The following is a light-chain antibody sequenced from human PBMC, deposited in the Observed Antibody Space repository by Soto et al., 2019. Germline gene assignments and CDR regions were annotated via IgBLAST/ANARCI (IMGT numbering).Light chain of an antibody. V-gene: IGKV1-39*01. CDR3: QQSYSTPIT. CDR2: AAS. Sequence: DIRMTQSPSSLSASVGDRVTITCRASQGISSYLSWYQQKPGKAPKFLIYAASSLQRGVPSRFIGSGSGTDFTLTISSLQPEDFATYYCQQSYSTPITFGQGTRLEIK. J-gene: IGKJ5*01. CDR1: QGISSY.